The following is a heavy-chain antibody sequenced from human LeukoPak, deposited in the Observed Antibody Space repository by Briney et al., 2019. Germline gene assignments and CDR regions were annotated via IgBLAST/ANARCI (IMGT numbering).Heavy chain of an antibody. CDR3: ARTTEGGYTYDYFYYYYMDV. Sequence: SETLSLTCTVSGGSLRSYYWGWIRQPPGKGLWWIGYIYYSGSTNYNPSLKSRVTISVDTSKNQFSLKLSSVTAADTAAYYCARTTEGGYTYDYFYYYYMDVWGKGTTVTISS. J-gene: IGHJ6*03. V-gene: IGHV4-59*01. CDR1: GGSLRSYY. CDR2: IYYSGST. D-gene: IGHD5-18*01.